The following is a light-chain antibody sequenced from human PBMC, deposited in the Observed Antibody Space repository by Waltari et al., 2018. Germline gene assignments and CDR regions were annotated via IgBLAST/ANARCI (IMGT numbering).Light chain of an antibody. Sequence: DIQLTQSPSTLPAYVEARGTFTCRASESIGTTLAWYQQKSGKAPKLLIYHASTLEGGVPSRFSGSGSGTDFTLTISSLQPDDFATYFCQQYYTYSLWAFGQGTKVETK. CDR3: QQYYTYSLWA. CDR2: HAS. V-gene: IGKV1-5*01. J-gene: IGKJ1*01. CDR1: ESIGTT.